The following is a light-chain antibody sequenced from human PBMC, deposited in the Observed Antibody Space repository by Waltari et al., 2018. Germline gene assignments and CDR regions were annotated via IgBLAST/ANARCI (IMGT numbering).Light chain of an antibody. CDR3: ASYAGGDTPYV. V-gene: IGLV2-8*01. J-gene: IGLJ1*01. Sequence: QSALSQPPSASGSPGQSVTISCTGSSSDVGAYDYVSWYQQRPGNAPKVLIYEVNKRPSGVPHRFSGSKSGATASLTVSWLQAEDEADYYCASYAGGDTPYVFGTGTTVTV. CDR2: EVN. CDR1: SSDVGAYDY.